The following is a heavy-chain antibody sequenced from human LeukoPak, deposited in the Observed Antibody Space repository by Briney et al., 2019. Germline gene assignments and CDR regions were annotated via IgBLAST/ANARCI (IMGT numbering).Heavy chain of an antibody. CDR2: ISAYNGNT. J-gene: IGHJ6*03. CDR3: AREDSSSWYLGYYYYYMDV. V-gene: IGHV1-18*01. Sequence: ASVKVSCKASGYTFTNYGISWVRQAPGQGLEWMGWISAYNGNTNYAQKLQGRVTMTTETSTSTAYMEPRSLRSDDTAVYYCAREDSSSWYLGYYYYYMDVWGKGTTVTVSS. D-gene: IGHD6-13*01. CDR1: GYTFTNYG.